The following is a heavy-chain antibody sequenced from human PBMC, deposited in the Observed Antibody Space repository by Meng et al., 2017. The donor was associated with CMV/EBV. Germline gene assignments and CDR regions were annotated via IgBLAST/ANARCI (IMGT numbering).Heavy chain of an antibody. CDR3: ARDSSDYSSSWYLGY. Sequence: SVMVSCKASGGTFSSYAISWVRQAPGQGLEWMGGIIPIFGTANYAQKFQGRVTITTDESTSTAYMELSSLRSEDTAVYYCARDSSDYSSSWYLGYWGQGTLVTVSS. V-gene: IGHV1-69*05. CDR2: IIPIFGTA. D-gene: IGHD6-13*01. J-gene: IGHJ4*02. CDR1: GGTFSSYA.